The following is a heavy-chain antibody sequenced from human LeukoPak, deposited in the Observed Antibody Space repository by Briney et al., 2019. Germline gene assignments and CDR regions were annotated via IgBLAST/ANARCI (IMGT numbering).Heavy chain of an antibody. V-gene: IGHV3-23*01. CDR1: GFTFSSYA. CDR3: AKEEEYCSSTSCCEVY. J-gene: IGHJ4*02. CDR2: ISGSGGST. Sequence: PGGSLRLSCAASGFTFSSYAMSWVRQAPGKGLEWVSAISGSGGSTYYADSVKGRFTISRDNSKNTLYLQMNSLRAEDTAVYYCAKEEEYCSSTSCCEVYWGQGTLVTVSS. D-gene: IGHD2-2*01.